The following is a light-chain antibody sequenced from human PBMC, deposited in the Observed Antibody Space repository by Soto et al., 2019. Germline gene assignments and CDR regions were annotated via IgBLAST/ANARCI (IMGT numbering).Light chain of an antibody. CDR2: EVI. Sequence: QSALTQPPSASGSPGQSVTISCTGTSSDVGGYNYVSWYQQHPGKAPKLMIYEVIKRPSGVPDRVSGSKSGNTASLTVSGLQAEDEAEYYCSSYGGSNNYVVFGGGTKVTVL. V-gene: IGLV2-8*01. CDR1: SSDVGGYNY. J-gene: IGLJ2*01. CDR3: SSYGGSNNYVV.